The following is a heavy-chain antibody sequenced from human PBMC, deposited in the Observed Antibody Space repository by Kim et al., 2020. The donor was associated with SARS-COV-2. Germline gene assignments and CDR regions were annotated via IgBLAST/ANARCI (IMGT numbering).Heavy chain of an antibody. V-gene: IGHV1-69*04. D-gene: IGHD6-19*01. J-gene: IGHJ6*02. CDR2: IIPILGIA. CDR3: ARAIAVAGTQLYYYGMDV. CDR1: GGTFSSYA. Sequence: SVKVSCKASGGTFSSYAISWVRQAPGQGLEWMGRIIPILGIANYAQKFQGRVTITADKSTSTAYMELSSLRSEDTAVYYCARAIAVAGTQLYYYGMDVWGQGTTVTVSS.